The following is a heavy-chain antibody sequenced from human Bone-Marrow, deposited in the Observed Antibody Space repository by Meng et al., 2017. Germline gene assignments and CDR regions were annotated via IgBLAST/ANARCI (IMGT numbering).Heavy chain of an antibody. V-gene: IGHV2-5*02. Sequence: GLDLEWLALIYWDDDKRYSPSLKSRLTITKDTSKNQVVLTMTNMDPVDTATYYCAHRRSFHSSSWHRVSSWFDPWGQGTLVTVSS. CDR3: AHRRSFHSSSWHRVSSWFDP. CDR2: IYWDDDK. J-gene: IGHJ5*02. D-gene: IGHD6-13*01.